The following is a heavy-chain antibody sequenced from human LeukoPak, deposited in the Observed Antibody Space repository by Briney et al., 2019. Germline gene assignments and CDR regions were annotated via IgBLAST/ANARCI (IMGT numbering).Heavy chain of an antibody. Sequence: SETLSLTCTVSGGSISSSSYYWGWIRQPPGKGLEWIGSIYYSGSTHYNPSLKSRVTVSVDTSNNQISLKLSSMTAADTAVYYCVRDHNQYYYGSGVSGGWFDPWGQGTLVTVSS. CDR1: GGSISSSSYY. CDR2: IYYSGST. D-gene: IGHD3-10*01. J-gene: IGHJ5*02. CDR3: VRDHNQYYYGSGVSGGWFDP. V-gene: IGHV4-39*07.